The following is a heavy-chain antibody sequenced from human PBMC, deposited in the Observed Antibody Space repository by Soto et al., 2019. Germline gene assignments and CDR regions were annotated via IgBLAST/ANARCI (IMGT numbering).Heavy chain of an antibody. CDR3: ARARLRAVYAFDI. J-gene: IGHJ3*02. Sequence: PSETLSLTCTVSGGSVSSGAYYWTWIRQRPGKGLEWIGYIYYSGSTYYSPSLKSRLSISLDTSKNQFSLMLSSVTAADTAMYYCARARLRAVYAFDIWGQGTMVTVSS. CDR2: IYYSGST. CDR1: GGSVSSGAYY. D-gene: IGHD5-12*01. V-gene: IGHV4-31*03.